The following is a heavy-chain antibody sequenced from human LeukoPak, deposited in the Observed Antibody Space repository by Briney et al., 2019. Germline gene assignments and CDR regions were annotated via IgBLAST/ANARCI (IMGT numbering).Heavy chain of an antibody. D-gene: IGHD3/OR15-3a*01. Sequence: PSETLSLTCAVSGGSISSSNWWSWVRQPPGKGLEWIGEIYHSGSTNYNPSLKSRVTISVDKSKNQFSLKLSSVTAADTAVYYCARVGRAYGYYYYYYMDVWGKGTTVTVS. J-gene: IGHJ6*03. CDR1: GGSISSSNW. CDR3: ARVGRAYGYYYYYYMDV. CDR2: IYHSGST. V-gene: IGHV4-4*02.